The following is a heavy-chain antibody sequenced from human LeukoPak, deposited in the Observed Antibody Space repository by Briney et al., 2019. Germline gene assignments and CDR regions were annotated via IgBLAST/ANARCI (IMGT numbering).Heavy chain of an antibody. J-gene: IGHJ4*02. V-gene: IGHV4-59*01. CDR1: GGSISSYY. CDR2: IYYSGST. Sequence: SETLSLTCTVSGGSISSYYWSWIRQPPGKGLEWIGYIYYSGSTNYNPSLKSRVTISVDTSKNQFSLKLSSVIAADTAVYYCARGVEARPLGKYNFDYWGQGTLVTVSS. D-gene: IGHD6-6*01. CDR3: ARGVEARPLGKYNFDY.